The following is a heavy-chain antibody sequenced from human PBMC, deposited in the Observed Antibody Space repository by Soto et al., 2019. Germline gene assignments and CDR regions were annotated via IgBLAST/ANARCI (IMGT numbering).Heavy chain of an antibody. CDR1: GFTFSGFG. V-gene: IGHV3-33*01. CDR2: IWYDGSDK. J-gene: IGHJ4*02. Sequence: GSLRLSCAASGFTFSGFGMHWVRQAPGKGLEWVAIIWYDGSDKYYADSVKGRFTISGDNSKNTLYLQMNSLRAEDTAVYHCAFGNLSYYFDYWGQGTPVTVSS. D-gene: IGHD3-10*01. CDR3: AFGNLSYYFDY.